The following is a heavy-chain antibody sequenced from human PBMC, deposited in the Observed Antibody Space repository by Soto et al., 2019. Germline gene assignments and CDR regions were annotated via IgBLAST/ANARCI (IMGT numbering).Heavy chain of an antibody. CDR2: IWNDGDNK. Sequence: QVQLVESGGGVVQPGRSLRLSCAASGFSFNTYGMHWVRQAPGKGLEWVAVIWNDGDNKYYADSVKGRFTISRDTSKNKVYLQVDSLRDEDPAVYDCARGGGNLADWGQGTLVTVSS. J-gene: IGHJ4*02. V-gene: IGHV3-33*01. CDR3: ARGGGNLAD. CDR1: GFSFNTYG. D-gene: IGHD1-26*01.